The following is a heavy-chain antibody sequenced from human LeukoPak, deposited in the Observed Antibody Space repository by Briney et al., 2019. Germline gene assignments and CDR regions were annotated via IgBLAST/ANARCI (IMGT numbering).Heavy chain of an antibody. V-gene: IGHV3-30*02. CDR3: AKCRVRGVDYFDY. D-gene: IGHD3-10*01. J-gene: IGHJ4*02. CDR1: GFSFRTYA. Sequence: GGSLRLSCIASGFSFRTYAIHGVRQAPGKGLEWVTFISYDGSNNYYADSVKGRFTISRDNSKNTLYLQMNSLRDEDTAVYYCAKCRVRGVDYFDYWGQGTLVTVSS. CDR2: ISYDGSNN.